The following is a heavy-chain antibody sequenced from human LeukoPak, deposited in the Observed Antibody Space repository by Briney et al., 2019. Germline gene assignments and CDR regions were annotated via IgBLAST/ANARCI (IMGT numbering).Heavy chain of an antibody. D-gene: IGHD1-14*01. CDR1: GFTFSTYW. CDR3: VGEYHVLDY. J-gene: IGHJ4*02. V-gene: IGHV3-7*01. CDR2: IKQDGNDK. Sequence: GGSLRLSCAASGFTFSTYWMSWVRQAPGKGLEWVANIKQDGNDKYYVDSLKGRFTISRDNAKNSLYLQMNSLRAEDTAVYYCVGEYHVLDYWGQGTLVAVSS.